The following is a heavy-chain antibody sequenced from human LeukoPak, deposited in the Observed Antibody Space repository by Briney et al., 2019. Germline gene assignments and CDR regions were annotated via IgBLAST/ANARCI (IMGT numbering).Heavy chain of an antibody. V-gene: IGHV5-10-1*01. D-gene: IGHD3-9*01. CDR1: ASRFTSYW. CDR2: IDPSDSYT. J-gene: IGHJ4*02. CDR3: ARQNRTYDILTGYYPDDY. Sequence: GESLQISCKSPASRFTSYWFNWVRQMPGKGLEWMGRIDPSDSYTNYSPSFQGHVTISADKSISTAYLQWSSLKASDTAMYYCARQNRTYDILTGYYPDDYWGQGTLVTVSS.